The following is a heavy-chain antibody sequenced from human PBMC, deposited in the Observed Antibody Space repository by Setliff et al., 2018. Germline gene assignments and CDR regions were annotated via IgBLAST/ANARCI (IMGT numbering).Heavy chain of an antibody. CDR3: ARVVSGDYYDSSAGIYYFDY. Sequence: GASVKVSCKASGGTFSSYAISWVRQAPGQGLEWMGGIIPIFGTANYAQKFQGRVTITTDESTSTAYMELSSLRSEDTAVYYCARVVSGDYYDSSAGIYYFDYWGQGTLVTVSS. D-gene: IGHD3-22*01. CDR2: IIPIFGTA. V-gene: IGHV1-69*05. CDR1: GGTFSSYA. J-gene: IGHJ4*02.